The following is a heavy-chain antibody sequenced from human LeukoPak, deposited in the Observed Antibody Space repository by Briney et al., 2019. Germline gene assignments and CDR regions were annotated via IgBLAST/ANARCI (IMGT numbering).Heavy chain of an antibody. D-gene: IGHD3-9*01. V-gene: IGHV3-33*01. CDR2: IWYDGSNK. Sequence: GRSLRLSCVASGFTFSRYGMHWVRQAPGKGLEWVAIIWYDGSNKYYADSVKGRFTISRDTSKNTLYLQMNSLRVEDTAVYYCARSSHYDILTGYSEEDAFDIWGQGTMVTVSS. J-gene: IGHJ3*02. CDR3: ARSSHYDILTGYSEEDAFDI. CDR1: GFTFSRYG.